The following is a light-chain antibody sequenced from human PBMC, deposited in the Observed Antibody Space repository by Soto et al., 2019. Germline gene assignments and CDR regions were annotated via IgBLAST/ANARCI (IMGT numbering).Light chain of an antibody. Sequence: QSALTQPASVSGSPGQSITISCTGTSSDVGGYNYVSWYQQHPGKAPKLMIYEVSNRPSGVSNRFSGSKSGNTASLTISGLQAEYGAVYNCASYTSSSTLVFGTGTKVT. V-gene: IGLV2-14*01. CDR3: ASYTSSSTLV. J-gene: IGLJ1*01. CDR1: SSDVGGYNY. CDR2: EVS.